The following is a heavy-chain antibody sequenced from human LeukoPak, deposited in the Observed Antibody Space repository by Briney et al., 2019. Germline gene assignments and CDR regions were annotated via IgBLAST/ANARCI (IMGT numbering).Heavy chain of an antibody. Sequence: SETLSLTCTVSGGSISSYYWSWIRQPPGKGLEWIGYIYYSGSTNYNPSLKSRVTISVDTSKNLFSLKLSSVTAADTAVYYCARERLWFGELGAFDIWGQGTMVTVSS. D-gene: IGHD3-10*01. CDR1: GGSISSYY. CDR2: IYYSGST. J-gene: IGHJ3*02. V-gene: IGHV4-59*01. CDR3: ARERLWFGELGAFDI.